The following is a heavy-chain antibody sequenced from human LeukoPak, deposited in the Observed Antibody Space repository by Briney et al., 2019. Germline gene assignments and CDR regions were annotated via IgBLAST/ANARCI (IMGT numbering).Heavy chain of an antibody. CDR2: IIPIFGTA. D-gene: IGHD6-6*01. V-gene: IGHV1-69*13. CDR1: GGTFSSYA. Sequence: SVKVSCKASGGTFSSYAISWVRQAPRQGLEWMGGIIPIFGTANYAQKFQGRVTITADESTSTAYMELSSLRSEDTAVYYCARDAWGSSSGYWGQGTLVTVSP. J-gene: IGHJ4*02. CDR3: ARDAWGSSSGY.